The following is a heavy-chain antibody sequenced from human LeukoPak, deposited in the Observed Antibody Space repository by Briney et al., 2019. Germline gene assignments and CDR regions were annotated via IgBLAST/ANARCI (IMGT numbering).Heavy chain of an antibody. Sequence: PGGSLRLSRAASGFTFNNYAMSWVRQAPGKGLEWVSGISGRGDSTYYTESVKGRFTISRDNSKNTLYLQMNSLRVDDTAVYYCARATLDNWGQGTLVTVSS. CDR2: ISGRGDST. J-gene: IGHJ4*02. CDR3: ARATLDN. V-gene: IGHV3-23*01. CDR1: GFTFNNYA.